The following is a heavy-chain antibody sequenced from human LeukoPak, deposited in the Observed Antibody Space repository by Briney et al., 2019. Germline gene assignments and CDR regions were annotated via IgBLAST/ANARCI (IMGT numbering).Heavy chain of an antibody. V-gene: IGHV1-69*13. CDR2: IIPIFGTA. D-gene: IGHD6-13*01. CDR1: GGTFSSYA. Sequence: SVKVSCKASGGTFSSYAISWVRQAPGQGLEWMGGIIPIFGTANYAQKFQGRVTITADESTSTAYMELSSLRSEDTAVHYCARSSLYSSSWYEPPSLGEDYWGQGTLVTVSS. CDR3: ARSSLYSSSWYEPPSLGEDY. J-gene: IGHJ4*02.